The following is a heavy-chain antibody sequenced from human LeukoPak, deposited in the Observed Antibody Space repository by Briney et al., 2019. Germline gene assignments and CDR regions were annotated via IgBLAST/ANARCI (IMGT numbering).Heavy chain of an antibody. D-gene: IGHD3-10*01. Sequence: SETLSLTCTVSGGSISSGDYYWSWIRQPPGKGLEWIGYIYYSGSTYYNPSLKSRVTISVDTSKNQFSLNLKSVTAADTAVYYCARAGGLPRDDAFDLWGQGTMVTVSS. CDR3: ARAGGLPRDDAFDL. J-gene: IGHJ3*01. CDR2: IYYSGST. V-gene: IGHV4-30-4*02. CDR1: GGSISSGDYY.